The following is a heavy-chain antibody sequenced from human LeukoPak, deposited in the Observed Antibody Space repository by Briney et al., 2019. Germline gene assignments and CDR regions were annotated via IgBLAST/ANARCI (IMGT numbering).Heavy chain of an antibody. J-gene: IGHJ4*02. CDR1: GGSFSGYY. CDR3: AGLVGRYSSGLYYYYFDY. Sequence: RPSETLSLTCAVDGGSFSGYYWSWIRQPPGKGLEWIGEINHSGSTNYNPSLKSRVTISVDTSKNQFFLNLSSVTAADTAVYYCAGLVGRYSSGLYYYYFDYWGQGTLVTVSS. CDR2: INHSGST. V-gene: IGHV4-34*01. D-gene: IGHD3-22*01.